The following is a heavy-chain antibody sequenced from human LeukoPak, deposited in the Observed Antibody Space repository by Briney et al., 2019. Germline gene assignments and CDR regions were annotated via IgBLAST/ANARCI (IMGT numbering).Heavy chain of an antibody. D-gene: IGHD4-17*01. J-gene: IGHJ4*02. CDR2: INHSGRT. CDR1: GGSFSGYY. V-gene: IGHV4-34*01. CDR3: ARGPLMTTVTTSGDY. Sequence: SETLSLTCAVYGGSFSGYYWSWIPPPPGKTLEWFGEINHSGRTNYNPSLKSRVTISVDTSKDQFSLKLSSVTAADTAVYYCARGPLMTTVTTSGDYWGQGTLVTVSS.